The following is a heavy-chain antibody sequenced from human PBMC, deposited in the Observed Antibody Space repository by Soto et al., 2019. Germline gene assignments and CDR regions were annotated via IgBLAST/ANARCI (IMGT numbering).Heavy chain of an antibody. Sequence: PGLSLRLSCAPSVFTFSNYLMNWVLQAPGKVLEWVSGISGSGTNTYYADSVKGRFTISRDNSKNTLYLQMNSLTAADTAIYYCAKVPLSLKFYAYWGQGTQVTVSS. V-gene: IGHV3-23*01. CDR2: ISGSGTNT. CDR3: AKVPLSLKFYAY. CDR1: VFTFSNYL. D-gene: IGHD2-2*01. J-gene: IGHJ4*02.